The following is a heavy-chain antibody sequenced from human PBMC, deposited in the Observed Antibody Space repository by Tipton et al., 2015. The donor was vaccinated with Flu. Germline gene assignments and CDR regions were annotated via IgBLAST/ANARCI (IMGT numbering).Heavy chain of an antibody. CDR1: GFIFSNFG. CDR2: ISSDGSHD. D-gene: IGHD3-16*01. Sequence: QVQLVQSGGGVVQPGRSLRLSCAASGFIFSNFGMHWVRLAPGKGLEWVAVISSDGSHDFYADSVKGRFTISRDNSKNTLNLQMNSLRVEDTAVYYCAKDKPYTGAYWGQGTLVTVSS. CDR3: AKDKPYTGAY. J-gene: IGHJ4*02. V-gene: IGHV3-30*18.